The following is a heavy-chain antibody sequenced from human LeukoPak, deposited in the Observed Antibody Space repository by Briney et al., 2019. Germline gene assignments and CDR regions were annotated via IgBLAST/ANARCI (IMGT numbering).Heavy chain of an antibody. J-gene: IGHJ1*01. CDR1: GYTFTSNY. D-gene: IGHD3-10*01. Sequence: ASVKVSCKAFGYTFTSNYMHWVRQAPGQGLEWMGWINPNSGGTNYAQKFQGRVTMTRDTSISTAYMELSRLRSDDTAVYYCARDLSILWFGELLHWGQGTLVTVSS. CDR2: INPNSGGT. CDR3: ARDLSILWFGELLH. V-gene: IGHV1-2*02.